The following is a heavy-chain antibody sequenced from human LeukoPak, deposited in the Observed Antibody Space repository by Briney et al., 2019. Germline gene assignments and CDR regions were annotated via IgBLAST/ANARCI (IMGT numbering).Heavy chain of an antibody. D-gene: IGHD4/OR15-4a*01. CDR3: AREDPQTRVPEGLDV. Sequence: SETLSLTCTVSGGSISTYYWSWIRQSPGKGLEWIGYIYFSGATNYNPSLKSRVTISVDTSKNQFSLKLSSVTAADTAVYYCAREDPQTRVPEGLDVWGQGPRSPSP. CDR1: GGSISTYY. CDR2: IYFSGAT. V-gene: IGHV4-59*01. J-gene: IGHJ6*02.